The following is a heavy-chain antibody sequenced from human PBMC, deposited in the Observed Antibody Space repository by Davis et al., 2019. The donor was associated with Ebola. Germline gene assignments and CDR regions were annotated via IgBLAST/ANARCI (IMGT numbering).Heavy chain of an antibody. CDR2: IDPSDSYT. Sequence: KVSCKGSGYSFTSYWISWVRQMPGKGLEWMGRIDPSDSYTNYSPSFQGQVTISADKSISTAYLQWSSLKASDTAMYYCARRAAVAYDHVWGISRHDAFDIWGQGTMVTVSS. CDR3: ARRAAVAYDHVWGISRHDAFDI. D-gene: IGHD3-16*01. J-gene: IGHJ3*02. CDR1: GYSFTSYW. V-gene: IGHV5-10-1*04.